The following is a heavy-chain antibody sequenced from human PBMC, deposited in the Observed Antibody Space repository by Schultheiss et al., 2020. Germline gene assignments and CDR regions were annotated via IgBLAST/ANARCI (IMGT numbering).Heavy chain of an antibody. CDR2: IYYSGST. CDR1: GGSFSGYY. J-gene: IGHJ4*02. D-gene: IGHD6-19*01. Sequence: SQTLSLTCAVYGGSFSGYYWSWIRQPPGKGLEWIGSIYYSGSTYYNPSLKSRVTISVDTSKNQFSLKLSSVTAADTAVYYCARVRGSGWYVWGQGTLVTVSA. CDR3: ARVRGSGWYV. V-gene: IGHV4-34*01.